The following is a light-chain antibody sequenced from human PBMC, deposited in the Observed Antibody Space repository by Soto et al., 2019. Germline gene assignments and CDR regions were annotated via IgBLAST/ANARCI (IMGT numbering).Light chain of an antibody. V-gene: IGLV2-14*01. J-gene: IGLJ3*02. CDR1: SSDVGGYSY. CDR3: TSYTSSKTWV. Sequence: QSALTQPASVSESPGQSITISCTGTSSDVGGYSYVSWYQQHPGKVPKLMIYEVTNRPSGVSHRFSGSKSGNTASLTISGLQAEDEADYYCTSYTSSKTWVFGGGTKLTVL. CDR2: EVT.